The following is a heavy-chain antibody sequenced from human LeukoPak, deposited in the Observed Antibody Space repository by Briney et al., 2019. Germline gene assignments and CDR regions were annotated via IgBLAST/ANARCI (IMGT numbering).Heavy chain of an antibody. CDR3: ARDYSCSSTSCYTARSDAFDI. D-gene: IGHD2-2*02. CDR1: GFTFSDYY. CDR2: ISSSGSTI. Sequence: GGSLKLSCAASGFTFSDYYMSWVRQAPGKGLEWVSYISSSGSTIYYADSVKGRFTISRDNAKNSLYLQMNSLRAEDTAIYYCARDYSCSSTSCYTARSDAFDIWGQGTMVTVSS. J-gene: IGHJ3*02. V-gene: IGHV3-11*04.